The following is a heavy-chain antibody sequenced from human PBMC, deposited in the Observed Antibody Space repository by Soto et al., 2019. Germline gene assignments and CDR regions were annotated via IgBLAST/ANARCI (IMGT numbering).Heavy chain of an antibody. V-gene: IGHV4-34*01. CDR3: ARRVRYALFGYWGQGTLVTVSSGKHLRASVKVSCKASGYTFTGYYMHWNPLQYYYYGMDV. J-gene: IGHJ6*02. CDR2: ISPNGNT. D-gene: IGHD3-9*01. CDR1: GGSFSGYY. Sequence: SETLSLTCAVSGGSFSGYYWNWIRQPPGKGLEWIGEISPNGNTNYGPSLKSRVTISVDASKNQFSLRLNSVTAADTAVYYCARRVRYALFGYWGQGTLVTVSSGKHLRASVKVSCKASGYTFTGYYMHWNPLQYYYYGMDVWGQGTTVTVSS.